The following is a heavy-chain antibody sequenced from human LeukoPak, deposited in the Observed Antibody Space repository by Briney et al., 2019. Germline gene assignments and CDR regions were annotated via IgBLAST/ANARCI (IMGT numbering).Heavy chain of an antibody. CDR2: ISGSGDNT. V-gene: IGHV3-23*01. D-gene: IGHD3-22*01. CDR3: AKASYYYDSSDRFDY. CDR1: GFTFSSYA. J-gene: IGHJ4*02. Sequence: GGSLRLSCAASGFTFSSYAMSRVRQAPGKGLEWVSAISGSGDNTYYADSMKGRFTISRDNSKNTLSLQMNSLRAEDTAVYYCAKASYYYDSSDRFDYWGQGTLVTVSS.